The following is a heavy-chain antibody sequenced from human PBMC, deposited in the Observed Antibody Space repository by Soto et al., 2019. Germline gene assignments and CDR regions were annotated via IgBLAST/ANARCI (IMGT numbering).Heavy chain of an antibody. V-gene: IGHV4-61*01. D-gene: IGHD3-10*01. J-gene: IGHJ4*02. CDR2: IYYSGST. CDR3: ASEQGDKYGSGSYYFDY. CDR1: GGSVSSGSYY. Sequence: PSETLSLTCTVSGGSVSSGSYYWSWIRQPPGKGLEWIGYIYYSGSTNYNPSLKSRVTISVDTSKNQFSLKLSSVTAADTAVYYCASEQGDKYGSGSYYFDYWGLGTLVTAPQ.